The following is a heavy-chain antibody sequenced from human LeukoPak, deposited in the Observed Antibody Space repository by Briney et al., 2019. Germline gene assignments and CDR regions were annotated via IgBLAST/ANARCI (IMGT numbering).Heavy chain of an antibody. D-gene: IGHD3-10*01. CDR3: ARAGAMVRDYMDV. CDR1: GFTVSSNY. J-gene: IGHJ6*03. CDR2: IYSGGST. V-gene: IGHV3-66*01. Sequence: TGGSLRLSCAASGFTVSSNYMSWVRQAPGKGLEWVSVIYSGGSTYYADSVKGRFTISRDNAKNSLYLQMNSLRAEDTALYYCARAGAMVRDYMDVWGKGTTVTVSS.